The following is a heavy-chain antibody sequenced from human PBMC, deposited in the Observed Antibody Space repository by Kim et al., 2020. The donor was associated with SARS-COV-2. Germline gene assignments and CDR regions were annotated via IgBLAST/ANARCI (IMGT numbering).Heavy chain of an antibody. Sequence: SETLSLTCTVSGGSISSYYWSWIRQPPGKGLEWIGYIYYSGSTNYNPSLKSRVTISVHTSKNQFSLKLSSVTAADTAVYYCARRAGIVGYYYGMDVWGQGTTVTVSS. CDR2: IYYSGST. CDR3: ARRAGIVGYYYGMDV. CDR1: GGSISSYY. J-gene: IGHJ6*02. D-gene: IGHD3-10*01. V-gene: IGHV4-59*08.